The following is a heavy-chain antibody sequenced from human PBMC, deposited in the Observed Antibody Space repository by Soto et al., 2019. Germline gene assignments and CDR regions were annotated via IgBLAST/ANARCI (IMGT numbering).Heavy chain of an antibody. D-gene: IGHD6-6*01. CDR2: IWYDGSNK. Sequence: QVQLVESGGGVVQPGRSLRLSCAASGFTFSYYGMHWVRQAPGKGLEWVATIWYDGSNKFYADSAKGRFTVSRDSSKNTLDLHMNSLRAEDTALYYCVRDSRRYRNSHQDGFDIWGQGTMVTVSS. V-gene: IGHV3-33*01. CDR3: VRDSRRYRNSHQDGFDI. J-gene: IGHJ3*02. CDR1: GFTFSYYG.